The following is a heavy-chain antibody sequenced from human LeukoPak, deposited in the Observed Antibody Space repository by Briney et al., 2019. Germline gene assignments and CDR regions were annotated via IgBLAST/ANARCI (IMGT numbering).Heavy chain of an antibody. J-gene: IGHJ4*02. CDR1: GLTFSSYG. V-gene: IGHV3-33*01. Sequence: PGGSLRLSCAASGLTFSSYGMHWVRQAPGKGLEWVAVIWYDGSNKYYADSVKGRFTTSRDNSKNTLYLQMNSLRAEDTAVYYCAANKYSSSSGFDYWGQGTLVTVSS. CDR2: IWYDGSNK. D-gene: IGHD6-6*01. CDR3: AANKYSSSSGFDY.